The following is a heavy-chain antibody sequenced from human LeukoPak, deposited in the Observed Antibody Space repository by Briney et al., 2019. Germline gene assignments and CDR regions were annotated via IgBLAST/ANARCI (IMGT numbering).Heavy chain of an antibody. CDR3: ARLGSTFGAFDI. J-gene: IGHJ3*02. CDR1: GGSISSGGYY. CDR2: IYYSGST. Sequence: SQTLSLTCTVSGGSISSGGYYWSWIRQHPGKGLEWIGYIYYSGSTYYNPSLKSRVTISVDTSKNQFSLKLSSVTAADTAVYYCARLGSTFGAFDIWGQGTMVTVSS. V-gene: IGHV4-31*03. D-gene: IGHD2-2*01.